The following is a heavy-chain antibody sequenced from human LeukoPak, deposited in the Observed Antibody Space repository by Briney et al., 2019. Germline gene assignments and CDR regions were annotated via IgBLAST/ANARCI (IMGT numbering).Heavy chain of an antibody. V-gene: IGHV3-74*01. CDR3: ASPAWSDALDM. CDR2: ISSDGTST. D-gene: IGHD2-15*01. CDR1: GFTFRSYG. Sequence: GGSLRLSCAASGFTFRSYGMHWVRQAPGKGLVWVSRISSDGTSTTYADSVKGRFTISRDNAKNTLYLQLDSLRAEDTAIYYCASPAWSDALDMWGQGTRVTVSS. J-gene: IGHJ3*02.